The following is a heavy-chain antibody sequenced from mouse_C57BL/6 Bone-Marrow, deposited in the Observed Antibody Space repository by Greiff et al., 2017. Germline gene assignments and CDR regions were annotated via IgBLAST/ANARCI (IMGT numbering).Heavy chain of an antibody. CDR3: ARGGRDGYYDYFDY. CDR1: GFTFSDYY. CDR2: INYDGSST. J-gene: IGHJ2*01. D-gene: IGHD2-3*01. Sequence: EVQVVESEGGLVQPGSSMKLSCTASGFTFSDYYMAWVRQVPEKGLEWVANINYDGSSTYYLDSLKSRFIISRDNAKNILYLQMSSLKSEDTATYYCARGGRDGYYDYFDYWGQGTTLTVSS. V-gene: IGHV5-16*01.